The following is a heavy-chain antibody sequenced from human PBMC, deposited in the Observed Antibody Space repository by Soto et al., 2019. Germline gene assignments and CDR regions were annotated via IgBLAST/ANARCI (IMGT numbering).Heavy chain of an antibody. CDR2: TYYRSKWYN. CDR3: ATRRFDY. J-gene: IGHJ4*02. CDR1: GDSVSINSSA. V-gene: IGHV6-1*01. Sequence: SQTLSLTFDSSGDSVSINSSACNWIRHSPSRGLEWLGRTYYRSKWYNDYAVSMRSRITINPDTTKNQFSLQLNSATPEDTAVYYCATRRFDYWGQGTLVTVS.